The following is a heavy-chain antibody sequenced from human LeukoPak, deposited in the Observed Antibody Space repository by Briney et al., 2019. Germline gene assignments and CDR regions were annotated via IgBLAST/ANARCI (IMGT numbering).Heavy chain of an antibody. CDR2: ISAYNGNT. Sequence: ASVKVSCKASGYTFTSYGISWVRQAPGQGLEWMGWISAYNGNTNYAQKLQGRVTMTTDTSTSTAYMELRSLRSDDTAVYYCARRASYGDYKPYYYYYYMDVWGKGTTVTVSS. V-gene: IGHV1-18*01. CDR1: GYTFTSYG. J-gene: IGHJ6*03. CDR3: ARRASYGDYKPYYYYYYMDV. D-gene: IGHD4-17*01.